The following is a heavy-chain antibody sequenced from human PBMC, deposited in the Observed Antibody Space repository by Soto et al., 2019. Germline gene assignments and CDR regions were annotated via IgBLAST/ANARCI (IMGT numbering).Heavy chain of an antibody. V-gene: IGHV1-18*01. CDR3: ARERGNYMYFDY. CDR2: VNTYKGNT. J-gene: IGHJ4*02. CDR1: GYSFTDYG. Sequence: QVQLVQSGAEVKKPGASVKVSCKASGYSFTDYGFTWVRQAPGQGLEWMGWVNTYKGNTNYAQKFQGRVTMTTDTSTSTAYMELRGLRSADPALYYCARERGNYMYFDYWGQGTLVTVSS. D-gene: IGHD1-7*01.